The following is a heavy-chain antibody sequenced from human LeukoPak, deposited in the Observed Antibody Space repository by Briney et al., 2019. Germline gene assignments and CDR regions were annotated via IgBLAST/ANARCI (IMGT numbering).Heavy chain of an antibody. J-gene: IGHJ4*02. Sequence: GGSLRLSCAAPGFSFSSYSMNGVRQAPGKGLEWVSYISSGGETIYYADSVRGRFTISRDNAKNSLYLQMNSLRDEDTAVYYCARDVSLDFWGQGTLVTVSS. CDR3: ARDVSLDF. V-gene: IGHV3-48*02. CDR1: GFSFSSYS. CDR2: ISSGGETI.